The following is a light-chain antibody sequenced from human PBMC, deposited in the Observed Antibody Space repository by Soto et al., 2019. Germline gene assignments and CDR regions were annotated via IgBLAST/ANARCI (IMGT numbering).Light chain of an antibody. CDR1: QSVGTY. J-gene: IGKJ1*01. CDR3: QQYGSSPPWT. V-gene: IGKV3-20*01. Sequence: EIVLTQSPGTLSLSPGERATLSCRASQSVGTYLAWYQQKPGQAPRLLIYGASSRATGIPDRFSGSGSGTEVTLTISRLEPEDSAVYYCQQYGSSPPWTFGQGTKVEIK. CDR2: GAS.